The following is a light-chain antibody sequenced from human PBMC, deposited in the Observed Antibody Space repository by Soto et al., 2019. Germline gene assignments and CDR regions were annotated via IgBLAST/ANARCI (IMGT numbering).Light chain of an antibody. CDR2: DAS. CDR1: QFISGW. V-gene: IGKV1-5*01. CDR3: QQYFRYWT. J-gene: IGKJ1*01. Sequence: DIKMTHSPSSMPPSVVDRVTINWRARQFISGWLAWYQQKPGKAPKLLIYDASSLESGVPARLSGSGSGTEFTLTISSLQPDDFAAYYCQQYFRYWTFGQGTKVDI.